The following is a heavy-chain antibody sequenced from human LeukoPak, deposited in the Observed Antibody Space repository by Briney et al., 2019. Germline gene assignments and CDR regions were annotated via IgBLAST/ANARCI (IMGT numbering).Heavy chain of an antibody. V-gene: IGHV3-30*03. D-gene: IGHD3-22*01. CDR3: ELTIDSSGYYYNY. Sequence: PGGSLRLSCAASGFTFSIYGMHWVRQAPGKGLEWVAVISYDGSNKYYADSVKGRFTISRDNSKNTLYLQMNSLRAEDTAVYHCELTIDSSGYYYNYWGQGTLVTVSS. J-gene: IGHJ4*02. CDR2: ISYDGSNK. CDR1: GFTFSIYG.